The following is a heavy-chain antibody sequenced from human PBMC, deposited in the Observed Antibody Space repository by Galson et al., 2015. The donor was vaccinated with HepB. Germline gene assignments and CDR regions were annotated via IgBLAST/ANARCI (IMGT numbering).Heavy chain of an antibody. CDR3: ARERGHSSGWYNYYGMDV. Sequence: SLRLSCAASGFTFSSYSMSWVRQAPGKGLEWVSYISSSSSTIYYADSVKGRFTISRDNAKNSLYLQMNSLRAEDTAVYYCARERGHSSGWYNYYGMDVWGQGTTVTVSS. V-gene: IGHV3-48*01. J-gene: IGHJ6*02. CDR2: ISSSSSTI. D-gene: IGHD6-19*01. CDR1: GFTFSSYS.